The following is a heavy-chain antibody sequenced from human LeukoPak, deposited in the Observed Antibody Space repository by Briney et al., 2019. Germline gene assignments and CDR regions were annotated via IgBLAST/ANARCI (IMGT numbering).Heavy chain of an antibody. CDR1: GGSISSGGYY. J-gene: IGHJ4*02. CDR2: IYYSGST. CDR3: ARGGYCSGGSCLTYYFDY. Sequence: SETLSLTCTVSGGSISSGGYYWSWIRQHPGKGLEWIGYIYYSGSTYYSPSLKSRVTISVDTSKNQFSLKLSSVTAADTAVYYCARGGYCSGGSCLTYYFDYWGQGTLVTVSS. D-gene: IGHD2-15*01. V-gene: IGHV4-31*03.